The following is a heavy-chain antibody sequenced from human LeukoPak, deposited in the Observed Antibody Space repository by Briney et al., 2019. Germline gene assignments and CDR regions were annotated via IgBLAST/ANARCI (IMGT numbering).Heavy chain of an antibody. CDR2: ISGSGNIT. CDR1: GLTFSRSA. D-gene: IGHD2-15*01. J-gene: IGHJ4*02. V-gene: IGHV3-23*01. Sequence: GGSLRLPCAASGLTFSRSAMSWVRQAPGKGLEWVSLISGSGNITNYADSVKGRFTISRDNSKNTLYLQMNSLRAEDTAVYYCAKVLVLVSDNRYYFEYWGQGTLVTVSS. CDR3: AKVLVLVSDNRYYFEY.